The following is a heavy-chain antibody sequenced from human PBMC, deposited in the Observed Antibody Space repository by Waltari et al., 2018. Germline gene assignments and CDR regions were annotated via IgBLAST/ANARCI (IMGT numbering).Heavy chain of an antibody. CDR1: GDSINNYY. CDR2: IAYNGRT. V-gene: IGHV4-59*01. D-gene: IGHD3-3*01. CDR3: GRSYDFWSGYPLDY. Sequence: QVQLQESGPGLVKPSETLSLTCAVSGDSINNYYWNWIRQPPGKELEWIGYIAYNGRTNDNPSLKSRVTISVDTSKTQFSLKLTSVTAADTAVYYCGRSYDFWSGYPLDYWGPGSLVTVSS. J-gene: IGHJ4*02.